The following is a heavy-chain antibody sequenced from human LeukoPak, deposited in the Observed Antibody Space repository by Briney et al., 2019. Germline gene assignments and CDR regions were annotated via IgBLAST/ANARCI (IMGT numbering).Heavy chain of an antibody. CDR3: ARPTAGKSGFIDY. V-gene: IGHV4-34*01. CDR2: INHSGST. Sequence: SETLSLTCAVYGGSFSGYYWSWIRQPPGKGLEWIGEINHSGSTNYNPSLKSRVTISVDTSKNQFSLKLSSVTAADTAVYYCARPTAGKSGFIDYWGQGTLVTVSS. J-gene: IGHJ4*02. CDR1: GGSFSGYY. D-gene: IGHD6-13*01.